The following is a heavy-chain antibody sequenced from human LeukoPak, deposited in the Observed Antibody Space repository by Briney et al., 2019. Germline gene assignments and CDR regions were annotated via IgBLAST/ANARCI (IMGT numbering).Heavy chain of an antibody. CDR1: GFTFSSYA. Sequence: GSLRLSCAASGFTFSSYAMHWVRQAPGKGLEWVAVISYDGSNKYYADSVKGRFTISRDNSKNTLYLQMNSLRAEDTAVYYCAREGYYYYMDVWGKGTTVTVSS. CDR2: ISYDGSNK. V-gene: IGHV3-30*04. CDR3: AREGYYYYMDV. J-gene: IGHJ6*03.